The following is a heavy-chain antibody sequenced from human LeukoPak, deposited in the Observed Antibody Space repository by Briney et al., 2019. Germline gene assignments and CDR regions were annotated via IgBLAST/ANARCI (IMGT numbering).Heavy chain of an antibody. V-gene: IGHV3-23*01. CDR1: EFAFSSYA. J-gene: IGHJ4*02. CDR3: PKGTVFGVVRSGRLDY. Sequence: GGSLRLSCAASEFAFSSYAMSWGRQAPGKGLEWVSGLRGSGGSTYYADAVKGRFTISRDNSKNTLYLKITSLRAEDPAVYYCPKGTVFGVVRSGRLDYWGQGTLVTVSS. CDR2: LRGSGGST. D-gene: IGHD3-3*01.